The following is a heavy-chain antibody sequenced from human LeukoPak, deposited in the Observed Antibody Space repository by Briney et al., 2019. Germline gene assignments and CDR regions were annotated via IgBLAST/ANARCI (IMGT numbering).Heavy chain of an antibody. CDR3: ARSEVATGKFDY. CDR2: INAGNGNT. Sequence: ASVKVSCKASGYTFTSYAMHWVRQAPGQRLEWMGWINAGNGNTKYSQKFQGRVTITRDTSASTAYMELSSLRSEDTAVYYCARSEVATGKFDYWGQGTLVTVSS. D-gene: IGHD5-12*01. J-gene: IGHJ4*02. CDR1: GYTFTSYA. V-gene: IGHV1-3*01.